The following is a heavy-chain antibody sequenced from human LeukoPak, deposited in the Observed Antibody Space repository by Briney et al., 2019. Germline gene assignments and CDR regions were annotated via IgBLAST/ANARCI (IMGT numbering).Heavy chain of an antibody. CDR2: IIPIFGTA. D-gene: IGHD4-17*01. CDR1: GGTFSSYA. CDR3: ARETGGVHGDYGVGY. Sequence: SVKVSCKASGGTFSSYAISWVRQAPGQGLEWMGGIIPIFGTANYAQKFQGRVTITADESASTAYMELSRLRSDDTAVYYCARETGGVHGDYGVGYWGQGTLVTVSS. J-gene: IGHJ4*02. V-gene: IGHV1-69*01.